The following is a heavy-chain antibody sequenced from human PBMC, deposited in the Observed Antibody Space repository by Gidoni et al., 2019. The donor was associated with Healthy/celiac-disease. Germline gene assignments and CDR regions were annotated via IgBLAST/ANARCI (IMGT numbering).Heavy chain of an antibody. J-gene: IGHJ4*02. CDR1: GYTFTSYA. Sequence: QVQLVQSGAAVKKPGASVKVSRKASGYTFTSYALHWVRQAPGQRLEWMGCLHAGNSNTQYSQKFQGRVTITSDTTASTAYMELSSLKSEDTAVYYCARTTYYYDSSGYYVFDYWGQGTLVTVSS. V-gene: IGHV1-3*01. CDR2: LHAGNSNT. CDR3: ARTTYYYDSSGYYVFDY. D-gene: IGHD3-22*01.